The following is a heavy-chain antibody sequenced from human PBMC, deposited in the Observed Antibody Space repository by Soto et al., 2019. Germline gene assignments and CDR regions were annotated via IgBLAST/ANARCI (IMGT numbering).Heavy chain of an antibody. Sequence: LRLSCAASGFTFSQHWMSWVRQAPGKGLEWVANIKQDGSEKYYVDSVKGRFTISRDNAKNSLYLQMNSLRVEDTAVYYCASRMATINYFDYWGQGTLVTVSS. CDR3: ASRMATINYFDY. CDR2: IKQDGSEK. CDR1: GFTFSQHW. V-gene: IGHV3-7*02. J-gene: IGHJ4*01. D-gene: IGHD5-12*01.